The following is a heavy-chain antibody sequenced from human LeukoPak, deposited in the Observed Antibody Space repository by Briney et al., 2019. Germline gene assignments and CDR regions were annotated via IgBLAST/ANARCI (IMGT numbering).Heavy chain of an antibody. CDR1: GFSLSVDW. D-gene: IGHD2-15*01. CDR2: INPAGSET. J-gene: IGHJ4*02. CDR3: ARFGYVAAVDV. V-gene: IGHV3-7*01. Sequence: PGGSLRLSCEASGFSLSVDWMTWLRQAPGTGLEWVANINPAGSETYYVDPVKGRFSISRDNAKNLVYLQMNSLRAEDTAVYHCARFGYVAAVDVWGQGTPVTVSS.